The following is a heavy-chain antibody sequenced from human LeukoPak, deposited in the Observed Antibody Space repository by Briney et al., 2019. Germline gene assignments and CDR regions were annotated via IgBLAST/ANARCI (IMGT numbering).Heavy chain of an antibody. D-gene: IGHD2-2*01. V-gene: IGHV4-39*01. CDR1: GGSISSSGYY. CDR2: IYYSGKT. Sequence: PSETPSLTCTVSGGSISSSGYYWGWIRQPPGKGLEWIGSIYYSGKTYYNPSLKSRVTISVDTSKNQFSLRLPSVTAADTAVYYCARLTIPAATRWGQGTLVTVSS. CDR3: ARLTIPAATR. J-gene: IGHJ4*02.